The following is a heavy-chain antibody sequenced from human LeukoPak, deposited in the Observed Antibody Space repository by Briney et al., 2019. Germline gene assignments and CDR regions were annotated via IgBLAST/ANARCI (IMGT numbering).Heavy chain of an antibody. Sequence: GGSLRLSCAASGFTFSSYSMNWVRQAPGKGLEWVSSISSSISYIYYADSVKGRFTISRDNAKNSLYLQMNSLRAEDTAVYYCAKEEWLNAFDIWGQGTMVTVSS. V-gene: IGHV3-21*04. CDR2: ISSSISYI. D-gene: IGHD5-12*01. CDR3: AKEEWLNAFDI. J-gene: IGHJ3*02. CDR1: GFTFSSYS.